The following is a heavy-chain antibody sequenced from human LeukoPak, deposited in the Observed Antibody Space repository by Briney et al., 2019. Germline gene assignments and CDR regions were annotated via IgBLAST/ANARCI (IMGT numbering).Heavy chain of an antibody. CDR2: IYSGGST. V-gene: IGHV3-66*04. J-gene: IGHJ4*02. D-gene: IGHD3-22*01. CDR3: ARPILNYDSSGYSFDY. Sequence: GGSLRLSCAASGFTVSSNYMSWVRQAPGKGLEWVSVIYSGGSTYYADSVKGRFTISRDNSKNTLYLQMNSLRAEDTAVYYCARPILNYDSSGYSFDYWGQGTLVTVSS. CDR1: GFTVSSNY.